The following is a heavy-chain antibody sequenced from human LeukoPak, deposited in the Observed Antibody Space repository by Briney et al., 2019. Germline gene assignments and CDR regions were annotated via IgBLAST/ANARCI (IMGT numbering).Heavy chain of an antibody. Sequence: PGRSLRLSCAPTGLPFSNYAIHWGRQAPGKGLECVAFILDDGSRQHYAASVKGRFTISRDNTKNTLNLQMNSLRAEDTAVYYCVKDRTGTYTLDYWGQGTLVTVSS. D-gene: IGHD3-10*01. CDR3: VKDRTGTYTLDY. CDR1: GLPFSNYA. V-gene: IGHV3-30-3*01. J-gene: IGHJ4*02. CDR2: ILDDGSRQ.